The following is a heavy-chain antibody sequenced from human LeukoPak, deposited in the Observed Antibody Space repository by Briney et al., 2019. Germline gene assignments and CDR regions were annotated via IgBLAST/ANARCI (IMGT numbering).Heavy chain of an antibody. CDR2: IRYDGTNK. V-gene: IGHV3-30*02. J-gene: IGHJ4*02. Sequence: GGSLRLSCAASGFTFSSYGMHWVRQTPGKGLEWVAFIRYDGTNKHYADSVKGRFTISRDNSKNTLYLQMNSLRPEDTAVYYCARENVDTAMVYYFDYWGQGTLVTVSS. D-gene: IGHD5-18*01. CDR3: ARENVDTAMVYYFDY. CDR1: GFTFSSYG.